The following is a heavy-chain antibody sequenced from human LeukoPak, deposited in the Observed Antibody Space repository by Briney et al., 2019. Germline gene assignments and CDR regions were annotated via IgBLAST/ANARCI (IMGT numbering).Heavy chain of an antibody. J-gene: IGHJ3*02. Sequence: GASVKVSCKASGYTFTSYAMHWVRQAPGQRLEWMGWINAGNGNTKYSQKFQGRVTITRDASASTAYMELSSLRSEDTAVYYCARDGGYCSSTSCLDAFDIWGQGTMVTVSS. CDR2: INAGNGNT. CDR1: GYTFTSYA. V-gene: IGHV1-3*01. D-gene: IGHD2-2*01. CDR3: ARDGGYCSSTSCLDAFDI.